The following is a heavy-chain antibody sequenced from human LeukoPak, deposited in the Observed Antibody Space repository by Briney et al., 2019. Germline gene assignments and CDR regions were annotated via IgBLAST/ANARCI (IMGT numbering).Heavy chain of an antibody. J-gene: IGHJ4*02. CDR1: GGSISSYY. V-gene: IGHV4-59*08. CDR3: ASTRYSSSWLLFEY. Sequence: PSETLSLTCTVSGGSISSYYWSWIRQPPGKGLEWIGYIYYSGTTKYNPSLKSRVTISVDPSKNQFSLKMGSVTAADTAMYYCASTRYSSSWLLFEYWGQGTLLTVSS. D-gene: IGHD6-13*01. CDR2: IYYSGTT.